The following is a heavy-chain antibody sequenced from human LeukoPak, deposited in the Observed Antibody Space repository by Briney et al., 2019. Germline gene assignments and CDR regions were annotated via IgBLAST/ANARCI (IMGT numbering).Heavy chain of an antibody. CDR1: GGSISSTSYY. J-gene: IGHJ3*02. CDR2: IYYSGTT. V-gene: IGHV4-39*07. D-gene: IGHD3-10*01. Sequence: PSETLFLTCTVSGGSISSTSYYWGWIRQPPGKGLEWIGSIYYSGTTYYNPSLKSRVTISADTSKNQFSLKLSSVTAADTAVYYCARDLKSGSGIKRGAFDIWGQGTMVTVSS. CDR3: ARDLKSGSGIKRGAFDI.